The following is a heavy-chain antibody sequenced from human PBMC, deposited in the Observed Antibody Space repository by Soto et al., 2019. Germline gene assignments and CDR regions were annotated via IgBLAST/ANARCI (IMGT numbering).Heavy chain of an antibody. J-gene: IGHJ4*02. D-gene: IGHD4-17*01. CDR2: IRNGVRN. V-gene: IGHV4-34*08. CDR1: GGTLRRYS. CDR3: ATYDPGTIIQDY. Sequence: PPENLTVPTAIYGGTLRRYSKCWSRPPPGKGLEWMGEIRNGVRNHYNPALKRRVTISGDPSKNQFSLELSPLTAADTAGYYCATYDPGTIIQDYWGQGPLATVS.